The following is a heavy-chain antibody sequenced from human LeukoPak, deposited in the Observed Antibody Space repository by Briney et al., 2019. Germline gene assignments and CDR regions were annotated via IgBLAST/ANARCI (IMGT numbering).Heavy chain of an antibody. V-gene: IGHV4-31*03. CDR3: ARDGYGDYEAFDI. CDR2: IYYSGST. J-gene: IGHJ3*02. D-gene: IGHD4-17*01. Sequence: SETLSLTCTVSGGSISSGGYYWSWIRQHPGKGLESIGYIYYSGSTYYNPSLKSRVTISVDTSKNQFSLKLSSVTAADTAVYYCARDGYGDYEAFDIWGQGTMVTVSS. CDR1: GGSISSGGYY.